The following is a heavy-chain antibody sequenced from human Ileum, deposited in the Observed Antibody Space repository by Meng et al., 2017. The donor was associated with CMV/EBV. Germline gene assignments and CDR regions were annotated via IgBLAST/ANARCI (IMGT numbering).Heavy chain of an antibody. V-gene: IGHV1-46*01. J-gene: IGHJ4*02. CDR1: GYTFSSYY. CDR3: ARTWGY. CDR2: INPSDSST. D-gene: IGHD3-16*01. Sequence: ASVKVSCKASGYTFSSYYIHWVRQASGQGLEWMGAINPSDSSTTYAQKFQGRVSMTRDTSTSTVDMELSSLRSEDTAVYYCARTWGYWGQGTLVTGSS.